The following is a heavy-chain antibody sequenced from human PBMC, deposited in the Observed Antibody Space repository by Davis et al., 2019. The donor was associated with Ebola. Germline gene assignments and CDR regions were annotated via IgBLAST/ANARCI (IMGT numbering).Heavy chain of an antibody. V-gene: IGHV3-21*01. Sequence: PGGSLRLSCAASGFTFSDHYMNWVRQAPGKGLEWVSSISSRSSYIYYADSVKGRFTISRDNAKNSLYLQMNSLRAEDTAVYYCARDPRLQYSFDYWGQGTLVTVSS. CDR2: ISSRSSYI. D-gene: IGHD4-11*01. CDR1: GFTFSDHY. J-gene: IGHJ4*02. CDR3: ARDPRLQYSFDY.